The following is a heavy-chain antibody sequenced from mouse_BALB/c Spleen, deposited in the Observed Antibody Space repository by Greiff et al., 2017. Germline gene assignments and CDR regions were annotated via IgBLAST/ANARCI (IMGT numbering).Heavy chain of an antibody. J-gene: IGHJ4*01. V-gene: IGHV14-3*02. Sequence: EVKLVESGAELVKPGASVKLSCTASGFNIKDTYMHWVKQRPEQGLEWIGRIDPANGNTKYDPKFQGKATITADTSSNTAYLQLSSLTSEDTAVYYCARSGYYGSSYDYAMDYWGQGTSVTVSS. CDR1: GFNIKDTY. D-gene: IGHD1-1*01. CDR2: IDPANGNT. CDR3: ARSGYYGSSYDYAMDY.